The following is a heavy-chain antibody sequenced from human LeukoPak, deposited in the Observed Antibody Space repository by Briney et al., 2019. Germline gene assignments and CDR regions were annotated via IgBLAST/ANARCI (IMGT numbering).Heavy chain of an antibody. CDR3: ARVEMYEGGAFDI. J-gene: IGHJ3*02. Sequence: SETLSLTCTVSGGSISSGDYYWCWTRQPPGKGLEWIGYIYYSGSTYYNPSLKSRVTISVDTSKNQFSLKLSSVTAADTAVYYCARVEMYEGGAFDIWGQGTMVTVSS. CDR1: GGSISSGDYY. CDR2: IYYSGST. V-gene: IGHV4-30-4*01. D-gene: IGHD2-8*01.